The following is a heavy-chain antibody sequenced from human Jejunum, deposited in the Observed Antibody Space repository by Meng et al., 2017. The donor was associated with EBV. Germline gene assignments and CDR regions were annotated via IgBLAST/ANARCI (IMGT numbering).Heavy chain of an antibody. CDR2: VNPNSGVT. CDR3: ARPISGYTYYFDY. J-gene: IGHJ4*02. CDR1: GYTFTDYY. V-gene: IGHV1-2*06. D-gene: IGHD5-18*01. Sequence: QVQLVQSGTEVKESGASVKVSRKASGYTFTDYYLHWVRQAPGQGLEWMGRVNPNSGVTNYAEKFQGRVTMTRDTSISTSYMEVSRLTSDDTAVYYCARPISGYTYYFDYWGQGTLVTVSS.